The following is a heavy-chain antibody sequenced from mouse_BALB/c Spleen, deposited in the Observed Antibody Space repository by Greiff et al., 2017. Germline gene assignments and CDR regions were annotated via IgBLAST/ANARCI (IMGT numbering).Heavy chain of an antibody. Sequence: EVMLVESGGGLVQPGGSMKLSCVASGFTFSSYWMSWVRQSPEKGPEWVAEIRLKSDNYATHYAESVKGKFTISRDDSKSRLYLQMNSLRAEDTGIYYCTGGTEGYWYFDVWGAGTTVTVSS. CDR2: IRLKSDNYAT. CDR3: TGGTEGYWYFDV. D-gene: IGHD3-3*01. J-gene: IGHJ1*01. V-gene: IGHV6-3*01. CDR1: GFTFSSYW.